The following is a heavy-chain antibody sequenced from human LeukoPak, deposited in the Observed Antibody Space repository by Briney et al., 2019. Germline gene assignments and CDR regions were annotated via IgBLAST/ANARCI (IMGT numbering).Heavy chain of an antibody. Sequence: PSETLSLTCTVSGGSISSSSYYWGWIRQPPGKGLEWIGSIYYSGSTYYNPSLKSRVTISVDTSKNQFSLKLSSVTAADTAVYYCARHANSGGSRGYNWYFDLWGRGTLVTVSS. CDR2: IYYSGST. CDR3: ARHANSGGSRGYNWYFDL. CDR1: GGSISSSSYY. D-gene: IGHD3-22*01. J-gene: IGHJ2*01. V-gene: IGHV4-39*01.